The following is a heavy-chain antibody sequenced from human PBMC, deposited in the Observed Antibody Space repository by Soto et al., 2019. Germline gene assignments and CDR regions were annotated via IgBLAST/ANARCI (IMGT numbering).Heavy chain of an antibody. CDR1: GYTFTSYA. J-gene: IGHJ6*02. CDR2: INAGNGNT. CDR3: ARDPVEDYYYGMDV. Sequence: GASVKVSCKASGYTFTSYAMHWVRQAPGQRLEWMGWINAGNGNTKYSQKLQGRVTITRDTSASTAYMELSSLRSEDTAVYYCARDPVEDYYYGMDVWGQGTTVTVSS. V-gene: IGHV1-3*01. D-gene: IGHD2-15*01.